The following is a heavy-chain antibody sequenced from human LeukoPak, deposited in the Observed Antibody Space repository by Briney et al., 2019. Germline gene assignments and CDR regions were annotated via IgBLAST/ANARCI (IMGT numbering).Heavy chain of an antibody. J-gene: IGHJ4*02. Sequence: SGGSLRLSCAASGFTFSSYAMSWVRQAPGKGLEWVSAISGSGGTIYYADSVKGRFTISRDNAKNSVFLQMNTLRAEDTAIYYCARDSYMFGSDYWGQGTLVTVSS. CDR1: GFTFSSYA. D-gene: IGHD3-10*02. CDR3: ARDSYMFGSDY. CDR2: ISGSGGTI. V-gene: IGHV3-23*01.